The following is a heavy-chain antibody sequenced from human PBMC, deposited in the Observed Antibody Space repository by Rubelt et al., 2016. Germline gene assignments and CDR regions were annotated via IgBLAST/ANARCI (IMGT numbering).Heavy chain of an antibody. CDR3: AAGVDYYFDY. CDR2: INAGNGKQ. D-gene: IGHD2-8*01. V-gene: IGHV1-3*01. Sequence: QVQLVQSGAEVKKPGASVKVSCKASGYTFTSYAMHWVRQAPGQRLEWMGWINAGNGKQKHSQKFLGRVTITRDTSASTAYMELSSLRSEDTAVYYCAAGVDYYFDYWGQGTLVTVSS. CDR1: GYTFTSYA. J-gene: IGHJ4*02.